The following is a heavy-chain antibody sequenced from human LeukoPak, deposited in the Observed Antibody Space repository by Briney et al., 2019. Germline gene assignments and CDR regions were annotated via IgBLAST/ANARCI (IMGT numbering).Heavy chain of an antibody. CDR3: ARGRPDPQNSDYWDY. J-gene: IGHJ4*02. V-gene: IGHV4-59*13. D-gene: IGHD3-22*01. CDR2: IHYTGRT. CDR1: RGSISTYY. Sequence: SETLSLTCTISRGSISTYYWSWIRQTPGTTLEWIGNIHYTGRTRYNPSLECRVTMSLDTPKNEFSLRLTSMTAADSAVYYCARGRPDPQNSDYWDYWGQGILVTVSS.